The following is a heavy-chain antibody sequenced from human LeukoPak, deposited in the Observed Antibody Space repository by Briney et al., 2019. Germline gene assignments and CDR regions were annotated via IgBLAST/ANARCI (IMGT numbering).Heavy chain of an antibody. CDR3: ARVTSRLGVCDY. CDR1: GYSISSGYY. J-gene: IGHJ4*02. V-gene: IGHV4-38-2*02. D-gene: IGHD2-8*01. CDR2: IYHSGST. Sequence: SETLSLTCTVSGYSISSGYYWGWIRQPPGKGLGGIGSIYHSGSTYYNPSLKSRFTISVDTSKHQFSLKLGSVTAADTAVYYCARVTSRLGVCDYWGQGSLVTVSS.